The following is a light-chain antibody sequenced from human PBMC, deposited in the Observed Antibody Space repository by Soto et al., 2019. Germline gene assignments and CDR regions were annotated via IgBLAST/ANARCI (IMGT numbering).Light chain of an antibody. V-gene: IGLV1-44*01. CDR2: SNN. J-gene: IGLJ2*01. CDR3: AAWDDSLNVV. Sequence: QSVLIQPPSASGTPGQRVTISCSGSSSNIGSYTVNWYLQLPGTAPKLLIYSNNQRPSGVPDRFSGSKSGTSASLAISGLQPEDEADYYCAAWDDSLNVVFGGGTKLTVL. CDR1: SSNIGSYT.